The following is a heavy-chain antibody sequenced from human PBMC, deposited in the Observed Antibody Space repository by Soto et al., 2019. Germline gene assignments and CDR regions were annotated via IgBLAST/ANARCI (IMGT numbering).Heavy chain of an antibody. Sequence: GGSLRLSCAASGFTFSSYAMIWVRQAPGKGLEWVSAISGSGGSTYYADSVKGRFTIPRDNSKNTLYLQMNSLRAEDTAVYYCANYPSSRWFRAYWGQGTLVTVSS. D-gene: IGHD6-19*01. J-gene: IGHJ4*02. CDR3: ANYPSSRWFRAY. CDR1: GFTFSSYA. CDR2: ISGSGGST. V-gene: IGHV3-23*01.